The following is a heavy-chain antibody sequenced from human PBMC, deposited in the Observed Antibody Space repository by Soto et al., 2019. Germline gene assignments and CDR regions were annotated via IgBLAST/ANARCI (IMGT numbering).Heavy chain of an antibody. V-gene: IGHV4-30-4*01. Sequence: QVQLQESGPGLVKPSQTLSLTCTVSGGSISSGDYYWSWIRQPPGKGLEWIGYIYYSGSTYYNPSLQRRVTISVDASENQFSLKLSSVTAADTAVYYCARRTSYYYYGMDVWGQGTTVTVSS. CDR1: GGSISSGDYY. J-gene: IGHJ6*02. CDR2: IYYSGST. D-gene: IGHD3-16*01. CDR3: ARRTSYYYYGMDV.